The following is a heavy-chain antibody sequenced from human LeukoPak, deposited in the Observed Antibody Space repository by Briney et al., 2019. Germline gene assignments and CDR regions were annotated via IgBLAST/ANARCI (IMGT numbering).Heavy chain of an antibody. CDR1: GFTFSSYS. J-gene: IGHJ1*01. CDR2: ISSSSSYI. CDR3: ARNDYLED. Sequence: GGSLRLSCAASGFTFSSYSMNWVRQAPGKGLEWVSSISSSSSYIYYADSVKGRFTIARVNAKNTLYLQMNSLRPEDTAVYYCARNDYLEDWGQGTLVTVPS. V-gene: IGHV3-21*01.